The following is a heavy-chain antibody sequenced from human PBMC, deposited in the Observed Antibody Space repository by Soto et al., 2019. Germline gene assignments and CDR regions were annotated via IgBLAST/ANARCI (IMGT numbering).Heavy chain of an antibody. V-gene: IGHV3-11*05. CDR1: GFTFSDYY. D-gene: IGHD1-26*01. J-gene: IGHJ4*02. CDR2: IISSSSYT. Sequence: QVQLVESGGGLVKPGGSLRLSCAASGFTFSDYYMSWIRQAPGKGLEWVSYIISSSSYTNYADSVKGRFTISRDNAKNSLDLQMNSRRAEDTAVYYCARERVGWACDYWGQGTLVTVSS. CDR3: ARERVGWACDY.